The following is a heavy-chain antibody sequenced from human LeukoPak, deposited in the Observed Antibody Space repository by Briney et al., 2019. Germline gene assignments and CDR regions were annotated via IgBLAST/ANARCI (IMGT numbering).Heavy chain of an antibody. V-gene: IGHV3-11*01. Sequence: GGSLRLSCTASGFTFSDSFMSWIRQAPGKGLERISYISSRGTTIYYADSVKGRFTISRDNAKKMVYLEMHSLRAGDTAIYYCARVAHDYVDSGPDYWGQGTLVSVSS. CDR3: ARVAHDYVDSGPDY. J-gene: IGHJ4*02. D-gene: IGHD4-17*01. CDR1: GFTFSDSF. CDR2: ISSRGTTI.